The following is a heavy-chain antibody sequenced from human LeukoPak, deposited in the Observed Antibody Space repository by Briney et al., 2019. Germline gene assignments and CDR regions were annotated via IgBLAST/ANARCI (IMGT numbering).Heavy chain of an antibody. V-gene: IGHV1-24*01. D-gene: IGHD1-26*01. Sequence: GASVKVSCKVSGYTLTELSMHWVRQAPGKGLEWMGGFDPEDGETIYAQKFQGRVTMTEDTSTDTAYMELSSLRSEDTAVYYCATDAGGVGATGFDYWGQGTLVTVSS. CDR1: GYTLTELS. CDR3: ATDAGGVGATGFDY. CDR2: FDPEDGET. J-gene: IGHJ4*02.